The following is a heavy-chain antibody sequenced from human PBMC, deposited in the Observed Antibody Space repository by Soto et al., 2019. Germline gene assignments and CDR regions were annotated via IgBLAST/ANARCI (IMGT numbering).Heavy chain of an antibody. CDR3: ARVVGYSGYDPVGF. J-gene: IGHJ4*02. CDR1: GFTFSSDA. Sequence: GGSLRLSCAASGFTFSSDAMHWVRQAPGKGLEWVAFISYDGSDKYYADSVKGRFTISRDNSKNTLYLQMNSLRAEDTAVYYCARVVGYSGYDPVGFWGQGTLVTVSS. D-gene: IGHD5-12*01. CDR2: ISYDGSDK. V-gene: IGHV3-30-3*01.